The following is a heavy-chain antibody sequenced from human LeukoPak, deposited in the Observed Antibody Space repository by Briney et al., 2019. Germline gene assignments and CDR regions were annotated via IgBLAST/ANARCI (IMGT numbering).Heavy chain of an antibody. V-gene: IGHV4-34*01. CDR1: GGSFSGYY. Sequence: SETLSLTCAVYGGSFSGYYWSWLRQPPEKGLEWIGEITRYGITQYNPSLKSRVTMSLDTSNNQFSLSLSSVTAADTAVYYCARLDQLIHGYWYFDVWGRGTLVAVSS. CDR3: ARLDQLIHGYWYFDV. CDR2: ITRYGIT. D-gene: IGHD2-2*01. J-gene: IGHJ2*01.